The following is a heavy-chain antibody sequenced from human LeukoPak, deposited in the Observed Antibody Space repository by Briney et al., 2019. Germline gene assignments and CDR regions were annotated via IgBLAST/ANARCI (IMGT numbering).Heavy chain of an antibody. Sequence: ASVKVSCKASGGTFSSYAISWVRQAPGQGLEWMGRIIPILGIANYAQKFQGRVTITADKSTSTAYMELSSLRSEDTAVYYCARGSEHQLGYCSGGSCAKHRWSDPWGQGTLVTVSS. V-gene: IGHV1-69*04. J-gene: IGHJ5*02. CDR2: IIPILGIA. CDR1: GGTFSSYA. D-gene: IGHD2-15*01. CDR3: ARGSEHQLGYCSGGSCAKHRWSDP.